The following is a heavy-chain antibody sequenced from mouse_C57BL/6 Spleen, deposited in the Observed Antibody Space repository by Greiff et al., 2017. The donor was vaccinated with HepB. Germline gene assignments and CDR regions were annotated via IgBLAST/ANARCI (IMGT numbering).Heavy chain of an antibody. CDR1: GYSITSGYG. V-gene: IGHV3-2*02. CDR3: ARTARIKY. CDR2: ISYSGST. D-gene: IGHD1-2*01. J-gene: IGHJ2*01. Sequence: VQLKESGPGLVKPSQSLSLTCTVTGYSITSGYGWNWIRQFPGNKLEWMGYISYSGSTNYNPSLKSRISILRDTSKNQFFLQLNSVTTEETATYYCARTARIKYWGQGTTLTVSS.